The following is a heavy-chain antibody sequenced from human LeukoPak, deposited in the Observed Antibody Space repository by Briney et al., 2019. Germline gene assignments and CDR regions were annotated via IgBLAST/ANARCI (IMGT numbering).Heavy chain of an antibody. CDR3: AREGYGDYVRYYMDV. CDR1: GFTFSSYS. Sequence: GGSLRLSCAASGFTFSSYSMNWVRQAPGKGLEWVSSISSSSSYIYYADSVKGRFTISRDNAKNSLYLQMNSLRAEDTAVYYCAREGYGDYVRYYMDVWGKGTTVTISS. J-gene: IGHJ6*03. D-gene: IGHD4-17*01. V-gene: IGHV3-21*01. CDR2: ISSSSSYI.